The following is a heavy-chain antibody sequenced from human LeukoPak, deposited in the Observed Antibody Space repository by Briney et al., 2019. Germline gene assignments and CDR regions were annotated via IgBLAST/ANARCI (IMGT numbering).Heavy chain of an antibody. CDR1: GSTFSDYC. V-gene: IGHV3-11*04. Sequence: PGGSLRLSCVASGSTFSDYCINWIRQAPGMGLEWIAYLSSGGSMIYYADSVKGRFAISRDNSKNTLYLQMNSLRAEDTAVYFCAKVGGVVIPGSYWGQGTLVTISS. D-gene: IGHD3-3*01. CDR2: LSSGGSMI. J-gene: IGHJ4*02. CDR3: AKVGGVVIPGSY.